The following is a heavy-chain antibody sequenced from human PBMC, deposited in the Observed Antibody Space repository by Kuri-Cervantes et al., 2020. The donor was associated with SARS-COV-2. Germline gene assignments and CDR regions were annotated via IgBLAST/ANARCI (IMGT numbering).Heavy chain of an antibody. J-gene: IGHJ5*02. CDR2: INWNGGST. CDR3: ARDLDYSNDNWFDP. V-gene: IGHV3-20*04. D-gene: IGHD4-11*01. CDR1: GFTFDDYG. Sequence: GESLKISCAASGFTFDDYGMSWVRQAPGKGLEWVSGINWNGGSTGYADSVKGRFTISRDNAKNSRYLQMNSLRAEDTALYYCARDLDYSNDNWFDPWGQGTLVTVSS.